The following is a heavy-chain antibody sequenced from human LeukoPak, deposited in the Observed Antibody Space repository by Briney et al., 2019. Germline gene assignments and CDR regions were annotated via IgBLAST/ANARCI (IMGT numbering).Heavy chain of an antibody. CDR2: ISGSGGST. CDR3: AKDQNWNDWGYGMDV. Sequence: GGSLRLSRAASGFTFSSYAMSWVRQAPGKGLEWVSAISGSGGSTYYADSVKGRFTISRDNSKNTLYLQMNSLRAEDTAVYYCAKDQNWNDWGYGMDVWGQGTTVTVSS. V-gene: IGHV3-23*01. CDR1: GFTFSSYA. J-gene: IGHJ6*02. D-gene: IGHD1-1*01.